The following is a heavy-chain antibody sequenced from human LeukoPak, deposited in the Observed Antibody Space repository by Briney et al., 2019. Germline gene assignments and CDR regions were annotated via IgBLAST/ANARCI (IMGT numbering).Heavy chain of an antibody. V-gene: IGHV3-30-3*01. CDR3: AREGYSSSWYLGSNWFDP. J-gene: IGHJ5*02. D-gene: IGHD6-13*01. CDR1: GFTFSSYA. CDR2: ISYDGSNK. Sequence: GGSLRLSSAASGFTFSSYAMHWVRQAPGKGLEWVAVISYDGSNKYYADSVKGRFTISRDNSKNTLYLQMNSLRAEDTAVYYCAREGYSSSWYLGSNWFDPWGQGTLVTVSS.